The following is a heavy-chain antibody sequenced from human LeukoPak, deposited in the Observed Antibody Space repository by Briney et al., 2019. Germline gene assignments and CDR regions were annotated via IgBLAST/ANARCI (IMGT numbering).Heavy chain of an antibody. V-gene: IGHV3-23*01. J-gene: IGHJ4*02. D-gene: IGHD3-10*01. CDR2: ISGSGGST. CDR3: AKDARGSGSKYFDY. CDR1: GFTFSSYG. Sequence: GGSLRLSCAASGFTFSSYGMSWVRQAPGKGLEWVSAISGSGGSTYYADSVKGRFTIFRDNSKNTLYLQMNSLRAEDTAVYYCAKDARGSGSKYFDYWGQGTLVTVSS.